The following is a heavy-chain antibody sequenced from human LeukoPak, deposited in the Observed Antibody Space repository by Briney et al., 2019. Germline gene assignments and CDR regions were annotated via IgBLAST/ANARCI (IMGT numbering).Heavy chain of an antibody. J-gene: IGHJ4*02. D-gene: IGHD3-10*01. CDR1: GYTFTSYY. Sequence: ASVKVSCKASGYTFTSYYMHWARQAPGQGLEWMGIINPSGGSTSYAQKFQGRVTMARDTSTSTVYMELSSLRSEDTAVYYCARDHMVRGVKDYWGQGTLVTVSS. CDR3: ARDHMVRGVKDY. CDR2: INPSGGST. V-gene: IGHV1-46*01.